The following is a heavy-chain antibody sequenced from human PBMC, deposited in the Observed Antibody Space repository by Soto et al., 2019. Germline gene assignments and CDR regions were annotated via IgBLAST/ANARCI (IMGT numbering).Heavy chain of an antibody. Sequence: PSETLSLTCTFYVDSITNNHWWTWVRQSPGKGPEMIGEIYHTGHANYNPSLNSRVAISVDKSKNQFSLTLNSVTAADTAVYYRASKLGPSYYGLDVLGQGTTVTGSS. D-gene: IGHD3-16*01. J-gene: IGHJ6*02. CDR2: IYHTGHA. V-gene: IGHV4-4*02. CDR3: ASKLGPSYYGLDV. CDR1: VDSITNNHW.